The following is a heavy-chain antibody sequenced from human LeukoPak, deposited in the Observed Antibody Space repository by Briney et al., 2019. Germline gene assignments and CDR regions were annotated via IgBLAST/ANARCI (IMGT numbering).Heavy chain of an antibody. D-gene: IGHD5-18*01. Sequence: ASVKVSCKASGYTFTSYDINRVRQATGQGLEWMGWMDPNSGNTGYAQKFQGRVTITRNTSISTAYMELSSLRSEDTAVYYCARARRGYSLYYYYMDVWGEGTTVTVSS. CDR2: MDPNSGNT. CDR1: GYTFTSYD. V-gene: IGHV1-8*03. CDR3: ARARRGYSLYYYYMDV. J-gene: IGHJ6*03.